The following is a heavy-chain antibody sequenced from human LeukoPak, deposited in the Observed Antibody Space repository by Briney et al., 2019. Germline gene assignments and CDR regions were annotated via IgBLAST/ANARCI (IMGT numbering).Heavy chain of an antibody. J-gene: IGHJ4*02. V-gene: IGHV3-64*01. CDR2: ISSNGGNT. Sequence: GGSLRLSCAASGFTFSSYTMHWVRQAPGKGLEYVSAISSNGGNTYYANSVKGRFTISRDNSKNTLYLQMGSLRAEDMAVYYCARDMTTLGYYFDYWGQGTLVTVSS. D-gene: IGHD4-11*01. CDR1: GFTFSSYT. CDR3: ARDMTTLGYYFDY.